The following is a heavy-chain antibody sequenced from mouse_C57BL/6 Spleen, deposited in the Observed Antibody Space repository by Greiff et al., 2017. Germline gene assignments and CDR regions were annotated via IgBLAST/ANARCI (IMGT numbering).Heavy chain of an antibody. CDR2: IYPGDGDT. J-gene: IGHJ4*01. CDR3: AGGDYAMDY. Sequence: VQLQESGPELVKPGASVKISCKASGYAFSSSWMNWVKQRPGKGLEWIGRIYPGDGDTNYNGKFKGKATLTADKSSSTAYMQLSSLTSEDSAVYFCAGGDYAMDYWGQGTSVTVSS. V-gene: IGHV1-82*01. CDR1: GYAFSSSW.